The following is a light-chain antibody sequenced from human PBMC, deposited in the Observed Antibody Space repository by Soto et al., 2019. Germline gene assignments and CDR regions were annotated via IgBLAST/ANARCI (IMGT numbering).Light chain of an antibody. J-gene: IGKJ4*01. CDR3: QQYYSTPPT. V-gene: IGKV4-1*01. CDR2: WAS. Sequence: DIVMSQTTESLAVSLGERATINCKASQSVLSSSNNKNYLAWYQQKPGQPPKLLIYWASTRESGVPDRFSGSGSGTDFTLTISSLQAEDVAVYYCQQYYSTPPTFCG. CDR1: QSVLSSSNNKNY.